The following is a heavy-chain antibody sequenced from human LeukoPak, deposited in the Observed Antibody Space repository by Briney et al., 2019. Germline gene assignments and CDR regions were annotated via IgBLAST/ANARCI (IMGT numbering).Heavy chain of an antibody. CDR1: GFTFDDYA. CDR2: ISGDGGST. CDR3: AKSSTVTRFYWFDP. D-gene: IGHD4-11*01. V-gene: IGHV3-43*02. J-gene: IGHJ5*02. Sequence: PGGSLRLSCADSGFTFDDYAMRWIRQAPGRGLEWVSLISGDGGSTYYADSVKGRFTISRDNSKNSLYLQMNSLRTEDTALYYCAKSSTVTRFYWFDPWGQGTLVTVSS.